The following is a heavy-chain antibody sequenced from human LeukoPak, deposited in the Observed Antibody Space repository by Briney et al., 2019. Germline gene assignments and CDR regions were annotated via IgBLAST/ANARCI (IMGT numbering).Heavy chain of an antibody. CDR2: INHSGST. D-gene: IGHD5-12*01. CDR3: ARGKRWLGY. CDR1: GVSFSGYY. V-gene: IGHV4-34*01. Sequence: SETLSLTCAVYGVSFSGYYWSWIRQPPGKGLEWIGEINHSGSTNYNPSLKSRVTISVDTSKNQFSLKLSSVTAADTAVYYCARGKRWLGYWGQGTLVTVSS. J-gene: IGHJ4*02.